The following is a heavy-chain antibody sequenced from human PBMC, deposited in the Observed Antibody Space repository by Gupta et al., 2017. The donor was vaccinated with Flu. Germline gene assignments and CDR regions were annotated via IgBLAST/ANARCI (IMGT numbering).Heavy chain of an antibody. CDR1: GFPSSSYG. D-gene: IGHD5-12*01. CDR3: ARDLSGYNYGPGEY. Sequence: QVQLVESGGGVVQPGGSLRLSCAASGFPSSSYGMHWVRQAPGKGLEWVAVIGYDGSNKYYADSVKGRFTISRDNSQNIMYLQMNSLRAEDTAMYYCARDLSGYNYGPGEYWGQGTLVTVSS. J-gene: IGHJ4*02. V-gene: IGHV3-33*01. CDR2: IGYDGSNK.